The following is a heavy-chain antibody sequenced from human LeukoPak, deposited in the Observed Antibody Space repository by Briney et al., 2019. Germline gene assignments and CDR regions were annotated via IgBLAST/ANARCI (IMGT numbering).Heavy chain of an antibody. D-gene: IGHD3-22*01. V-gene: IGHV4-39*01. J-gene: IGHJ4*02. Sequence: SETLSLTCTVSGGSISSSSYYWGWIRQPPGKGLEWIGSIYDSGSTYHNPSLKSRVTISVDSSKNQFSLKLTSVTAADTAVYYCARLPGSYYDSSGYFKGDYWGQGTLVTVSS. CDR3: ARLPGSYYDSSGYFKGDY. CDR1: GGSISSSSYY. CDR2: IYDSGST.